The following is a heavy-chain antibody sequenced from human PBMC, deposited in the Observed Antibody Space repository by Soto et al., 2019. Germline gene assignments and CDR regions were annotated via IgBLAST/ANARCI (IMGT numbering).Heavy chain of an antibody. D-gene: IGHD1-1*01. V-gene: IGHV3-23*01. J-gene: IGHJ4*02. CDR1: GFTFSSYA. Sequence: EVQLLESGGGSVQPGGSLRLSCAASGFTFSSYAMHWVRRPPGQGLEWVSSISGSGGTAYYADSVQGRFSISRDSLVNTLYLQMNSLRAEDTAVYYCAKGRGQNWNFDYWGQGTLVTVSP. CDR2: ISGSGGTA. CDR3: AKGRGQNWNFDY.